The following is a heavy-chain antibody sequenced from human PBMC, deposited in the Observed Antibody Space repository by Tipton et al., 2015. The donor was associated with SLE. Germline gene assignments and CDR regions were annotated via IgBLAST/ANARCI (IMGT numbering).Heavy chain of an antibody. CDR1: GYSFTTYW. CDR2: IDPSDSYT. Sequence: QSGAEVKKPGESLKISCKGSGYSFTTYWIGWVRQMPGKGLEWMGRIDPSDSYTNYSPSFQGHVTISADKSISTAYLQWSSLKASDTAMYYCARGSGYYTLVLDWGQGTLVTVSS. V-gene: IGHV5-10-1*01. J-gene: IGHJ4*02. D-gene: IGHD3-22*01. CDR3: ARGSGYYTLVLD.